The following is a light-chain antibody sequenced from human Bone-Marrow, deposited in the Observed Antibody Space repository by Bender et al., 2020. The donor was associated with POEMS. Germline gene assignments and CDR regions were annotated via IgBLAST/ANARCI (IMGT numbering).Light chain of an antibody. CDR3: GSYTSTSTYV. J-gene: IGLJ1*01. Sequence: QSALTQPRSVSGSPGQSVTISCTGTTSNIGGYNYVSWYQQHPGKAPKLMIYDVSKRPSGVPDRFSGFKSGNMASLTISGLQAEDEADYYCGSYTSTSTYVFGTGTKVTVL. V-gene: IGLV2-11*01. CDR1: TSNIGGYNY. CDR2: DVS.